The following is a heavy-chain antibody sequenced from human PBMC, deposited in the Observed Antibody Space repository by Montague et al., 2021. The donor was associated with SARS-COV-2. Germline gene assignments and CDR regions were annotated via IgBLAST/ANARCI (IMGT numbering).Heavy chain of an antibody. D-gene: IGHD5-24*01. J-gene: IGHJ3*01. CDR1: SGSINYYY. V-gene: IGHV4-59*08. CDR3: ARHGVGCVVGGHNWCTDAFDV. Sequence: SETLSLTCAVSSGSINYYYLSWIRQSPGKGLEWIGYIYYSGNTNYSPSLQSRVTISVDSSKTQFSLRLTSGTAADTAVYYCARHGVGCVVGGHNWCTDAFDVWGQGTAATVSS. CDR2: IYYSGNT.